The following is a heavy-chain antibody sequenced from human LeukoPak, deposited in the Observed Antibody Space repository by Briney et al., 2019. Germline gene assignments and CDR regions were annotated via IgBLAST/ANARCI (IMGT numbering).Heavy chain of an antibody. CDR3: ARVGGDYVFDWYFDL. CDR1: GFTFSTYS. D-gene: IGHD4-17*01. J-gene: IGHJ2*01. V-gene: IGHV3-21*01. CDR2: ISSSSRYI. Sequence: GGSLRLSCSASGFTFSTYSMNWVRQAPGKGLEWVSSISSSSRYIYYADSVKGRFTISRDNAKNSLYLQMNSLRAEDTAVYYCARVGGDYVFDWYFDLWGRGTLVTVSS.